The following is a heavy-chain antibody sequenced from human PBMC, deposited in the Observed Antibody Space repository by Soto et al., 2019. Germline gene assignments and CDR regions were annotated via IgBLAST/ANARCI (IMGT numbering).Heavy chain of an antibody. CDR1: GGTFSSYT. CDR3: ARPLFGDIHGFDP. V-gene: IGHV1-69*02. CDR2: IIPILGIA. D-gene: IGHD3-3*01. Sequence: ASVKVSCKASGGTFSSYTISWVRQAPGQGLEWMGRIIPILGIANYAQKFQGRVTITADKSTSTAYMELSSLRSEDTAVYYCARPLFGDIHGFDPWGQGTLVTVSS. J-gene: IGHJ5*02.